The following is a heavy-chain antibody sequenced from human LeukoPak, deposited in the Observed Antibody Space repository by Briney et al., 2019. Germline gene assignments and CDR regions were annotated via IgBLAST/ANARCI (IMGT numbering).Heavy chain of an antibody. D-gene: IGHD5-18*01. V-gene: IGHV4-4*07. CDR3: AREKAMDTPYYYYYMDV. CDR2: IYTSGCT. J-gene: IGHJ6*03. CDR1: GGSISSYY. Sequence: PSETLSLTCTVSGGSISSYYWSWIRQPAGKGLEWIGRIYTSGCTNYNPSLKSRVTMSVDTSKNQFSLKLSSVTAADTAVYYCAREKAMDTPYYYYYMDVWGKGTTVTVSS.